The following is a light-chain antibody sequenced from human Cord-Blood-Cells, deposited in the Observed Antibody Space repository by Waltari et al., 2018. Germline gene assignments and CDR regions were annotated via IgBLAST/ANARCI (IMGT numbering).Light chain of an antibody. CDR2: EVN. J-gene: IGLJ2*01. V-gene: IGLV2-8*01. Sequence: QSALTQPPSASGSPGQPVHISCPATSRAAVCYNYVSLYQQPPANTPKLIIYEVNTRPAGVPDRFSAYNASNTASLTGCGLQADDEADYYCSSYAGSNNLVFGGGTKLTVL. CDR3: SSYAGSNNLV. CDR1: SRAAVCYNY.